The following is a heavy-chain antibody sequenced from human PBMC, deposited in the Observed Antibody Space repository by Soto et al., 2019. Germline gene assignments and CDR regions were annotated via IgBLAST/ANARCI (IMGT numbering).Heavy chain of an antibody. CDR2: VSHDGRNT. V-gene: IGHV3-30*18. D-gene: IGHD6-19*01. Sequence: VQLVESGGSVVQPGRSLRLSCAASGFTFSDYAMDWVSQAPGKRLEWVAVVSHDGRNTHYADSVKGRFTISRDSSKNTVSLEMISLRAEDTAVYYCAKGGRQWLVTSDFNYWGQGALVTVSS. J-gene: IGHJ4*02. CDR3: AKGGRQWLVTSDFNY. CDR1: GFTFSDYA.